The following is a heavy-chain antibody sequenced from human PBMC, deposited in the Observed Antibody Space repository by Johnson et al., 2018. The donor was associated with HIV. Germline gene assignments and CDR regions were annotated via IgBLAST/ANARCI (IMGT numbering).Heavy chain of an antibody. CDR3: ARGGITMIVVVISPPDAFDI. D-gene: IGHD3-22*01. CDR1: GFTFSSYA. CDR2: ISYDGSNK. J-gene: IGHJ3*02. Sequence: QMLLVESGGGVVQPGRSLRLSCAASGFTFSSYAMHWVRQAPGKGLEWVAVISYDGSNKYYADSVKGRFTISRDNSKNTLYLQMNSLRAEDTAVYYCARGGITMIVVVISPPDAFDIWGQGTMVTVSS. V-gene: IGHV3-30-3*01.